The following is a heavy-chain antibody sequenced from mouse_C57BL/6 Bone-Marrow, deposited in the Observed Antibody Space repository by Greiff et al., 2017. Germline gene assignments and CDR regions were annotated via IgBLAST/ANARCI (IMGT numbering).Heavy chain of an antibody. J-gene: IGHJ1*03. D-gene: IGHD2-1*01. V-gene: IGHV14-4*01. CDR3: TTVGNYWYFDV. CDR1: GFNIKDDY. CDR2: IDPENGDT. Sequence: VQLKQSGAELVRPGASVKLSCTASGFNIKDDYMHWVKQRPEQGLEWIGWIDPENGDTEYASKFQGKATIKADTSSNTAYLQLSSLTSEDTAVYYCTTVGNYWYFDVWGTGTTVTVSS.